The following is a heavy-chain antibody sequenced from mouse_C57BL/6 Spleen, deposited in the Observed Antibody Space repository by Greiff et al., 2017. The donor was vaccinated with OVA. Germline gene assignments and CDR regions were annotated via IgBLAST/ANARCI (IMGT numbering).Heavy chain of an antibody. CDR2: IYPGDGDT. V-gene: IGHV1-80*01. J-gene: IGHJ2*01. CDR3: ARSDDGYYFDY. Sequence: VQLQQSGAELVKPGASVKISCKASGYAFSSYWMNWVNQRPGKGLEWIGQIYPGDGDTNYNGKFKGKATLTADKSSSTAYMQLSSLTSEDSAVYFCARSDDGYYFDYWGQGTTLTVSS. D-gene: IGHD2-3*01. CDR1: GYAFSSYW.